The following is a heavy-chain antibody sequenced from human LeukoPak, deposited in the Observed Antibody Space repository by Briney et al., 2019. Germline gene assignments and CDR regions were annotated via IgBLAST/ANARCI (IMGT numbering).Heavy chain of an antibody. CDR1: GGSISSSSYY. Sequence: SETLSLTCSVSGGSISSSSYYWGWIRQPPGKGLEWIGTIYYSGNTYNNPSLKSRVTVSVDTSKNQFSLKLSSVTAADTAVYYCARDRLSCSSTSCSHYYFDSWGQGTLVTVSS. D-gene: IGHD2-2*01. CDR2: IYYSGNT. V-gene: IGHV4-39*07. CDR3: ARDRLSCSSTSCSHYYFDS. J-gene: IGHJ4*02.